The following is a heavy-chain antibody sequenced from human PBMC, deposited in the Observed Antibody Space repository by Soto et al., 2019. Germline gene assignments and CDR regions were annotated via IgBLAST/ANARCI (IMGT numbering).Heavy chain of an antibody. CDR3: AKVKNGYYGSGSYYNFPVY. J-gene: IGHJ4*02. CDR1: GFTFSSYA. D-gene: IGHD3-10*01. V-gene: IGHV3-23*01. CDR2: ISGSGGST. Sequence: GGSLRLSCAASGFTFSSYAMSWVRQAPGKGLEWVSAISGSGGSTYYADSVKGRFTISRDNSKNTLYLQMNSLRAEDTAVYYCAKVKNGYYGSGSYYNFPVYWGQGTLVTVSS.